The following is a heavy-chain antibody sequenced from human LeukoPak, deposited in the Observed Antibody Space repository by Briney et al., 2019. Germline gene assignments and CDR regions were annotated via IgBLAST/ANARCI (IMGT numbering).Heavy chain of an antibody. J-gene: IGHJ4*02. Sequence: PSETLSLTCTVSGGSISSYYWSWIRQPPGKGLEWIGNIYYSGSTNYNPSLKSRVTISLDTSKNQFSLKLGSVTAADTAVYYCARGVVAAAGRTFDFWGQGTLVTVSS. CDR1: GGSISSYY. CDR3: ARGVVAAAGRTFDF. CDR2: IYYSGST. D-gene: IGHD6-13*01. V-gene: IGHV4-59*01.